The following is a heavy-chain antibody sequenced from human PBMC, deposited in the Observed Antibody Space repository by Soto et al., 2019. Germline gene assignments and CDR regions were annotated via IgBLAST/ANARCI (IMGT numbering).Heavy chain of an antibody. CDR1: GFTFSTYD. CDR3: AKVGFPYTYGYLFYY. CDR2: ISASGGST. Sequence: EVQQLESGGGLVQPGGSLRLSCAASGFTFSTYDMTWVRQAPGKGLEWVSAISASGGSTYYADSVKGRFTISRDNSKNTLYLQMNSLRVEDTAVYYCAKVGFPYTYGYLFYYWGQGTLVTVSA. J-gene: IGHJ4*02. V-gene: IGHV3-23*01. D-gene: IGHD5-18*01.